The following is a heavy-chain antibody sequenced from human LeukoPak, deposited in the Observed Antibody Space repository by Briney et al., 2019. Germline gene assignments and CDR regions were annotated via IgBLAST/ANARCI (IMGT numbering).Heavy chain of an antibody. CDR2: INHSGST. Sequence: SETLSLTYAVYGGSFSGYYWGWIRQPPGKGLEWIGEINHSGSTNYNPSLKSRVTISVDTSKNQFSLKLSSVTAADTAVYYCARGAKWLLLYVFQHWGQGTLVTVSS. CDR3: ARGAKWLLLYVFQH. V-gene: IGHV4-34*01. D-gene: IGHD3-22*01. CDR1: GGSFSGYY. J-gene: IGHJ1*01.